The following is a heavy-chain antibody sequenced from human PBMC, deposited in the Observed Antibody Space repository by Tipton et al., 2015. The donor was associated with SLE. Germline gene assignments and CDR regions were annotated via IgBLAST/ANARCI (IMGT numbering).Heavy chain of an antibody. CDR2: IHHSGST. J-gene: IGHJ5*02. D-gene: IGHD3-3*01. CDR1: GEPSSGYY. V-gene: IGHV4-34*01. Sequence: LRLSCAVYGEPSSGYYWSWIRQPPGKGLQWIGEIHHSGSTNYNPSLKSRVTISVDASKKQFSLKLSSVTAADTAVYYCARTGYDFWSASNWFDPWGQGTLVTVSS. CDR3: ARTGYDFWSASNWFDP.